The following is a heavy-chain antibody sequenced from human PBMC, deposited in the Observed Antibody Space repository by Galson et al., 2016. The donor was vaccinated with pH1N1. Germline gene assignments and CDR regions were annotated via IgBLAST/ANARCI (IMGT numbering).Heavy chain of an antibody. V-gene: IGHV4-38-2*02. CDR1: GYSISSGYH. CDR2: ISHSGST. J-gene: IGHJ6*02. CDR3: ARENLDSSGYSYSFYYGVDV. Sequence: ETLSLTCAVSGYSISSGYHWGWIRQPPGKGLEWIGSISHSGSTYYNPSLKSRVTISVDKSKNQFSLKLTSVTAADTAVYYCARENLDSSGYSYSFYYGVDVWGQGTTVTVSS. D-gene: IGHD3-22*01.